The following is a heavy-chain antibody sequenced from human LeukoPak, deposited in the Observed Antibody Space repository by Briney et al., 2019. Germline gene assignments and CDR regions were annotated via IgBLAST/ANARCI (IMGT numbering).Heavy chain of an antibody. CDR2: IIPIFGTA. CDR3: ARAHDSSGYYYVGYFQH. V-gene: IGHV1-69*05. J-gene: IGHJ1*01. Sequence: ASVKVSCKASGGTFSSYAISWVRQAPGQGLEWMGRIIPIFGTANYAQKFQGRVTITTDESTSTAYMELSSLRPEDTAVYYCARAHDSSGYYYVGYFQHWGQGTLVTVSS. CDR1: GGTFSSYA. D-gene: IGHD3-22*01.